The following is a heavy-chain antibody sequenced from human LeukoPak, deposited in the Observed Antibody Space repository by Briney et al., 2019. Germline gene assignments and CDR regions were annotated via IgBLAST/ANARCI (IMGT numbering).Heavy chain of an antibody. V-gene: IGHV4-59*01. Sequence: PSETLSLTCTVSGGSISSYYWSWIRQPPGKGLEWIGYIYYSGSTNYNPSLKSRVTISVDTSKNQFSLKLSSVTAADTAVYYCARSSGSYFFAAFDIWGQGTMVTVSS. J-gene: IGHJ3*02. D-gene: IGHD1-26*01. CDR1: GGSISSYY. CDR3: ARSSGSYFFAAFDI. CDR2: IYYSGST.